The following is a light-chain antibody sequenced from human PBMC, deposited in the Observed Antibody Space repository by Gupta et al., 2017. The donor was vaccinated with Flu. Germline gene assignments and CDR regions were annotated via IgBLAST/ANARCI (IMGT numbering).Light chain of an antibody. CDR1: QSVNRN. CDR3: LQYYSWPPLT. V-gene: IGKV3-15*01. Sequence: ELVMTQSPATLSVSPGETASLSCRASQSVNRNLAWYQQSDGQAPRLLLYAASTRATGIPARFSGSGSGTEFTLTINSLQSEDFAAYYCLQYYSWPPLTFGGGTKVDIK. J-gene: IGKJ4*02. CDR2: AAS.